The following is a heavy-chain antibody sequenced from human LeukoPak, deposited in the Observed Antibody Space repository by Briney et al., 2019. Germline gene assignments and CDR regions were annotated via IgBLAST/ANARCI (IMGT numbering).Heavy chain of an antibody. CDR2: IYYSGST. CDR3: ARERDYVWGSYRYIDY. V-gene: IGHV4-59*01. CDR1: GGSFSTYY. J-gene: IGHJ4*02. Sequence: SETLSLTCTVSGGSFSTYYWSWIRQPPGKGLEWIGYIYYSGSTNYNPSLKSRVTISVDTSKNQFSLKLSSVTAADTAVYYCARERDYVWGSYRYIDYWGQGTLVTVSS. D-gene: IGHD3-16*02.